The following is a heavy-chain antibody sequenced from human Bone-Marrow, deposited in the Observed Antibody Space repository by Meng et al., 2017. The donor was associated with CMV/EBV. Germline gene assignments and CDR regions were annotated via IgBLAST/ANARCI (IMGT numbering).Heavy chain of an antibody. D-gene: IGHD6-13*01. Sequence: GGSLRLSCAASGFTFSSYSMNWVRQAPGKGLEWVSSIRSSSSYIYYADSVKGRFTISRDNAKNSLYLQMNSLRAEDTAVYYCARSTYSSSWRGDYWGQGTLVTVSS. CDR1: GFTFSSYS. V-gene: IGHV3-21*01. CDR2: IRSSSSYI. CDR3: ARSTYSSSWRGDY. J-gene: IGHJ4*02.